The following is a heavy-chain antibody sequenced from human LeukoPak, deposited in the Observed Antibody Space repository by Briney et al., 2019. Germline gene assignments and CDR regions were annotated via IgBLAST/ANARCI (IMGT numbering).Heavy chain of an antibody. CDR3: AKEGFGNYYSAYFDY. V-gene: IGHV3-53*05. CDR1: GFTVSSNS. D-gene: IGHD1-26*01. J-gene: IGHJ4*02. Sequence: GGSLRLSCTVSGFTVSSNSMSWVRQAPGKGLEWVSFIYSGGNTHYSDSVKGRFTISRDNSKNTLYLQMNGLRAEDTAVYYCAKEGFGNYYSAYFDYWGQGTLVTVSS. CDR2: IYSGGNT.